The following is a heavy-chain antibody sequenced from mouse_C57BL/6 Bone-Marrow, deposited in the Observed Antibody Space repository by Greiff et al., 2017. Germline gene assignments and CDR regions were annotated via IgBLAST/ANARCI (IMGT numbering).Heavy chain of an antibody. CDR3: ARGHYGIDY. CDR1: GYAFTNYL. J-gene: IGHJ2*01. V-gene: IGHV1-54*01. D-gene: IGHD2-1*01. Sequence: QVHVKQSGAELVRPGTSVKVSCKASGYAFTNYLIEWVKQRPGQGLELIGVINPGSGGTNYNEKFKGKATLTADKSSSTAYMQLSSLTSEDSAVYFCARGHYGIDYWGQGTTLTVSS. CDR2: INPGSGGT.